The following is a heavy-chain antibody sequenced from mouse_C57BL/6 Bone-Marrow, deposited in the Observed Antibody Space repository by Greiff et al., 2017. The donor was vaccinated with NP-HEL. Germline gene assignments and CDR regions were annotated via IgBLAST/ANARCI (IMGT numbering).Heavy chain of an antibody. V-gene: IGHV5-17*01. CDR3: ARSFSDY. CDR2: ISSGSSTI. J-gene: IGHJ2*01. CDR1: GFTFRDYG. Sequence: EVQGVESGGGLVKPGGSLKLSCAASGFTFRDYGMHWVRQAPEKGLEWVAYISSGSSTIYYADTVKGRFTISRDNAKNTLFLQMTSLRSEDTAMYYCARSFSDYWGQGTTPTVSS.